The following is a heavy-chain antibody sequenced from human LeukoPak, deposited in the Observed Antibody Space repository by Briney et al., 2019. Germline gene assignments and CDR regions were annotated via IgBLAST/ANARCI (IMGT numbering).Heavy chain of an antibody. V-gene: IGHV1-8*01. D-gene: IGHD3-10*01. Sequence: HVASVKVSCKASGYTFTSYDINWVRQATGQGLEWMGWMNPNSGNTGYAQKFQGRVTMTRNTSISTAYMELSSLRSEDTAVYYCARGSRFKRGQENYWYFDLWGRGTLVTVSS. CDR3: ARGSRFKRGQENYWYFDL. J-gene: IGHJ2*01. CDR2: MNPNSGNT. CDR1: GYTFTSYD.